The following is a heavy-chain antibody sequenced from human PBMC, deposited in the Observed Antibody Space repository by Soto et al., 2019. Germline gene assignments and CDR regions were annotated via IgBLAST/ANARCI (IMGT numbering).Heavy chain of an antibody. Sequence: GASVKVSCKASGGTFNRLAISWVRQAPGQGLEWMGGIIPILGTANYAQKFRDRVTITADESTTTSYMELSSLRSNDTAFYYCTRGIDDIFTGYYDFWGQGVLVTVSS. CDR2: IIPILGTA. V-gene: IGHV1-69*13. CDR1: GGTFNRLA. CDR3: TRGIDDIFTGYYDF. D-gene: IGHD3-9*01. J-gene: IGHJ4*02.